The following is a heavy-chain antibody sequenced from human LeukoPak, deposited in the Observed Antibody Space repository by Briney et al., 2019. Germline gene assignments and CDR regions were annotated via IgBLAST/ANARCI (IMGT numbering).Heavy chain of an antibody. CDR1: GFTFSSYA. CDR3: ASPYRPEYSSGWHFDY. V-gene: IGHV3-30*04. J-gene: IGHJ4*02. CDR2: ISYDGSNK. Sequence: GGSLRLSCAASGFTFSSYAMHWVRQAPGKELEWVAVISYDGSNKYYADSVKGRFTISRDNSKNTLYLQMNSLRAEDTAVYYCASPYRPEYSSGWHFDYWGQGTLVTVSS. D-gene: IGHD6-19*01.